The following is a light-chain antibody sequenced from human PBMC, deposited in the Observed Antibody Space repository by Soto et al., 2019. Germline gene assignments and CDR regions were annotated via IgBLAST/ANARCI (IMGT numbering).Light chain of an antibody. Sequence: DIHLTQSPSFLSASVGDRVTITCRASQGISNHLAWYQQKPGKAPNLPIYTASTLQSGVPSRFSGSGSETEFTLTISRLQPEDFATYYCQQLHSLPRTFGQGTKVEIK. J-gene: IGKJ1*01. CDR2: TAS. CDR3: QQLHSLPRT. V-gene: IGKV1-9*01. CDR1: QGISNH.